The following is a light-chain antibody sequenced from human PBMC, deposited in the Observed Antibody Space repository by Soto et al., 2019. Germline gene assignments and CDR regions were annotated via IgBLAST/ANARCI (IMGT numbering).Light chain of an antibody. CDR1: SSDVGGYNY. CDR3: SSYTSSSTPPVG. J-gene: IGLJ2*01. V-gene: IGLV2-14*01. CDR2: DVS. Sequence: QSVLTQPASVSGSPGQSITISCTGTSSDVGGYNYVSWYQQHPGKAPKLMIYDVSNRPSGVSNRFSGSKSGNTASLTISGLQAEDEADYYCSSYTSSSTPPVGFGGGTQLTVL.